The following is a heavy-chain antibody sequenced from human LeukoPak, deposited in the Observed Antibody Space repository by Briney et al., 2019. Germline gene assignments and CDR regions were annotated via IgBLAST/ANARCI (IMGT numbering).Heavy chain of an antibody. J-gene: IGHJ4*02. CDR3: ALPVL. CDR1: GFTFSSYA. Sequence: SGGSLRLSCAASGFTFSSYAMSWVRQAAGKGLEWVANIKQDGSEKYYVDSVKGRFTISRDNAKNSLYLQMNSLRAEDTAVYYCALPVLWGQGTLVTVSS. CDR2: IKQDGSEK. V-gene: IGHV3-7*03.